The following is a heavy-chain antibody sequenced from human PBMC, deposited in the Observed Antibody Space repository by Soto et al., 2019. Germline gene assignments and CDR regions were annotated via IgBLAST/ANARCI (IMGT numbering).Heavy chain of an antibody. J-gene: IGHJ4*02. CDR1: GGSFSGYY. Sequence: QVQLQQWGAGLLKPSETLSLTCAVYGGSFSGYYWSWIRQPPGKGLEWIGEINHSGGTNYNPSLKSRVTISVDTSKNQFSLKLSSVTAADTAVYYCARKYVAGYDYWGQGTLVTVSS. V-gene: IGHV4-34*01. D-gene: IGHD6-19*01. CDR3: ARKYVAGYDY. CDR2: INHSGGT.